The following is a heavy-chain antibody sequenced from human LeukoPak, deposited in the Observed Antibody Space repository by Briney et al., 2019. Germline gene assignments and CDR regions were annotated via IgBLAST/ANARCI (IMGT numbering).Heavy chain of an antibody. D-gene: IGHD1-26*01. CDR2: ITDSGGAT. V-gene: IGHV3-23*01. CDR1: GFTFSNSA. Sequence: GGSLRLSCAASGFTFSNSAMTWVRQAPGKGLEWDSTITDSGGATYYADSVKGRFTISRDNAKNSLYLQMDSLRPEDTAIYYCARDKVVGATYFDYWGQGALVTVSS. CDR3: ARDKVVGATYFDY. J-gene: IGHJ4*02.